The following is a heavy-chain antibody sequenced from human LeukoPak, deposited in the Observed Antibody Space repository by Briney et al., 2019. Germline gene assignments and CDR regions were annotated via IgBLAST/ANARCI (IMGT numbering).Heavy chain of an antibody. J-gene: IGHJ4*02. CDR3: AKDFGDLASLDY. V-gene: IGHV3-33*06. Sequence: PGGSLRLSCAASGFTFSSYGMHWVRQAPGKGLEWVAVIWYDGSNKYYADSVKGRFTISRDNSKNTLYLQMNSLRAEDTAVYYCAKDFGDLASLDYWGQGTLVTVSS. CDR2: IWYDGSNK. D-gene: IGHD3-3*01. CDR1: GFTFSSYG.